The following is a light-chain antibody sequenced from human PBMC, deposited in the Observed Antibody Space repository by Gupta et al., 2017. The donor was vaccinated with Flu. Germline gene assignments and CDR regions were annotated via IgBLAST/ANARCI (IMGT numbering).Light chain of an antibody. CDR2: ENN. V-gene: IGLV1-51*02. J-gene: IGLJ1*01. CDR3: GTWDSTLSVSYV. CDR1: NSNIGNNY. Sequence: QPVLTQPPSVSAAPGQKVTISCSGSNSNIGNNYVSWYQHLPGTAPKLLIYENNKRPTGIPDRFSGSKSGTSATLGITGLQTGDEADYYCGTWDSTLSVSYVFGTGTKVTVL.